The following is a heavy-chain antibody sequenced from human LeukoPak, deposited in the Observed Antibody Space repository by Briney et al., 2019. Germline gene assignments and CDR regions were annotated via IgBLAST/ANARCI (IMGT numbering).Heavy chain of an antibody. V-gene: IGHV3-7*01. CDR2: IKEDGSVK. CDR3: VRGATMAY. Sequence: GGSLRLSCAASGFTFSNYRMTWARQAPGKGLEWVANIKEDGSVKNYVDSVKGRFTISRDNAKNSLYLQMNSLRVEDTAVYYCVRGATMAYWGQGTLVTVSS. D-gene: IGHD3-10*01. J-gene: IGHJ4*02. CDR1: GFTFSNYR.